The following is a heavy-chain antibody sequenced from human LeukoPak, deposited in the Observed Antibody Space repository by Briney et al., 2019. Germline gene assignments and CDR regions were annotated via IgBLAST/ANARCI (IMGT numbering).Heavy chain of an antibody. CDR2: ISYDGSNK. V-gene: IGHV3-30-3*01. CDR3: ARDSVGATNYFDY. J-gene: IGHJ4*02. Sequence: GGSLRLSCAASGFTVSIYAMRWVRQAPGGGREWVAVISYDGSNKYYADSVKGRFTISRDNSKNTLYLQMNSLRAEDTAVYYCARDSVGATNYFDYWGQGTLVTVSS. CDR1: GFTVSIYA. D-gene: IGHD1-26*01.